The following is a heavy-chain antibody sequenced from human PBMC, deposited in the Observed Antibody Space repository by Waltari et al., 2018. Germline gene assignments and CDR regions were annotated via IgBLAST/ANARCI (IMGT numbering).Heavy chain of an antibody. CDR1: GFTFSSYS. Sequence: EVQLVESGGGLVKPGGSLRLSCAASGFTFSSYSMNWVRQAPGKGVEWVSSISSSSSYIYYADSVKGRFTIARDNAKNSLYLQMNSLRAEDTAVYYCAREGNYYDSSGYFFDYWGQGTLVTVSS. D-gene: IGHD3-22*01. V-gene: IGHV3-21*01. CDR2: ISSSSSYI. J-gene: IGHJ4*02. CDR3: AREGNYYDSSGYFFDY.